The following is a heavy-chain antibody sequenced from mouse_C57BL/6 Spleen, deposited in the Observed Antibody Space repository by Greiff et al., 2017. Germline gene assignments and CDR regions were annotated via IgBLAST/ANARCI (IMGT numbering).Heavy chain of an antibody. CDR2: IDPSDSET. J-gene: IGHJ1*03. Sequence: QVQLQQPGAELVRPGSSVKLSCKASGYTFTSYWMHWVKQRPIQGLEWIGNIDPSDSETHYNQKFKDKATLTVDKSSSTAYMQLSSLTSEDSAVYYCARSRTGTWYFDVWGTGPTVTVSS. CDR1: GYTFTSYW. D-gene: IGHD4-1*01. CDR3: ARSRTGTWYFDV. V-gene: IGHV1-52*01.